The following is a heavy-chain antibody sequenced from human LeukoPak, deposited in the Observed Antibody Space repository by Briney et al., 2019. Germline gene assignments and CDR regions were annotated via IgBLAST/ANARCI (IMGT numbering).Heavy chain of an antibody. CDR1: GCSISSSSYY. V-gene: IGHV4-39*01. CDR3: ARPSYSAGSKPYWVDY. CDR2: YSGST. Sequence: PSETLSVTCTVSGCSISSSSYYWAWIRQPPGKGLESIVSYSGSTNYYAYLKSRLSIFVDKSNRKFALMLRSVTAADTAVYYCARPSYSAGSKPYWVDYWGQGTLVTVSS. D-gene: IGHD3-10*01. J-gene: IGHJ4*02.